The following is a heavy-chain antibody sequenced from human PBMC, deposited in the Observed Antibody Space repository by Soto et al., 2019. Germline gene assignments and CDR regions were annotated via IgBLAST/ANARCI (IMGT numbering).Heavy chain of an antibody. CDR3: ARGSQLERDALDI. Sequence: QVQLQESGPGLVKPSQTLSLTCSVSGVSINSGGYYWSWIRHHPGKGLEWIGYIYYTAHTFYNPSLKSRVAMSLDTSKNQFSLKLSSVTAADSAVYYWARGSQLERDALDIWGQGKMVTVSS. V-gene: IGHV4-31*03. J-gene: IGHJ3*02. D-gene: IGHD1-1*01. CDR1: GVSINSGGYY. CDR2: IYYTAHT.